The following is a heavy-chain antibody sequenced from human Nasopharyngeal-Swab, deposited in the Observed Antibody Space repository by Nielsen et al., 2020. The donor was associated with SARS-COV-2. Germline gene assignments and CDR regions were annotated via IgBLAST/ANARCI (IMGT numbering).Heavy chain of an antibody. J-gene: IGHJ4*02. CDR3: ARALNPYYYDSSGLFDY. D-gene: IGHD3-22*01. Sequence: SVKVSCKASGGTFSSYAISWVRQAPGQGLEWMGGIIPIFGTANYAQRFQGRVTITADKSTSTAYMELSSLRSEDTAVYYCARALNPYYYDSSGLFDYWGQGTLVTVSS. CDR2: IIPIFGTA. V-gene: IGHV1-69*06. CDR1: GGTFSSYA.